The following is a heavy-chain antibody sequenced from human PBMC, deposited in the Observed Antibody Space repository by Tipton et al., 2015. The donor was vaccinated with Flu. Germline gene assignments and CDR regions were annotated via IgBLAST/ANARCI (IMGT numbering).Heavy chain of an antibody. J-gene: IGHJ6*02. D-gene: IGHD1-1*01. CDR3: ARIKIQGVDYCYYYGMDV. CDR1: GGSISSSSYY. V-gene: IGHV4-39*07. Sequence: TLSLTCTVSGGSISSSSYYWGWIRQPPGKGLEWIGSIYYSGSTYYNPSLKIRVTISVDTSKNQFSLKRSSVTAADTAVYYCARIKIQGVDYCYYYGMDVWGQGTTVTVSS. CDR2: IYYSGST.